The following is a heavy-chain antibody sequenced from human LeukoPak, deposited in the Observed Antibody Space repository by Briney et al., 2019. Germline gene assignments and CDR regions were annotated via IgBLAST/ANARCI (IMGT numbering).Heavy chain of an antibody. D-gene: IGHD3-9*01. CDR2: INWNGGST. CDR1: GFTFDDYA. CDR3: ASSHYDILTSFDY. V-gene: IGHV3-20*04. J-gene: IGHJ4*02. Sequence: PGGSLRLSCAASGFTFDDYAMSWVRQAPGKGLESVSGINWNGGSTGYADSVKGRFTISRDNAKNSLYLQMNSLRAEDTALYYCASSHYDILTSFDYWGQGTLVTVSS.